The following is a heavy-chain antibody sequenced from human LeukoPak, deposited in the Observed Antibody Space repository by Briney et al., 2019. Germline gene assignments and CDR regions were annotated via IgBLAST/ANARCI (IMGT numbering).Heavy chain of an antibody. CDR1: GGSISSSSYY. Sequence: SETLSLTCTVSGGSISSSSYYWGWIRQPPGKGLEWIGSIYYSGSTYYNPSLKSRVTISVDTSKNQFSLKLNSVTAADTAVYYCARSPSTMVVTPDYWGQGTLVTVSS. V-gene: IGHV4-39*01. CDR3: ARSPSTMVVTPDY. CDR2: IYYSGST. J-gene: IGHJ4*02. D-gene: IGHD4-23*01.